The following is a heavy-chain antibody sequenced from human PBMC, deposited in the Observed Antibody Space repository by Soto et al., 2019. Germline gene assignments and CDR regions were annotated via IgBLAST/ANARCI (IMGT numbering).Heavy chain of an antibody. Sequence: ASVKVSCKASGYTLTSYYMHWVRQAPGQGLEWVGVINPSGGSISYAQKFQGRVTMTRDTSTSTVYMELSSLRSEDTAVYYCAREFEGNYYGMDVWGQGTTVTVSS. CDR2: INPSGGSI. D-gene: IGHD3-10*01. V-gene: IGHV1-46*01. CDR1: GYTLTSYY. CDR3: AREFEGNYYGMDV. J-gene: IGHJ6*02.